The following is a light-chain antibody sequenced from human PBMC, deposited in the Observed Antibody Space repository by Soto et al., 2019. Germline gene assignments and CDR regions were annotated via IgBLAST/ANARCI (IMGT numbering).Light chain of an antibody. CDR3: QQYSRSPLT. CDR1: QSVSSNY. V-gene: IGKV3-20*01. J-gene: IGKJ4*01. CDR2: GAS. Sequence: IVLTQSPVTLSLSPGERATLSCRASQSVSSNYLAWYQQKPGQAPRLLIYGASSRATGIPDRFSGSGSGTDFTLTVSRLEPEDFAVYYCQQYSRSPLTFGGGTKVEIQ.